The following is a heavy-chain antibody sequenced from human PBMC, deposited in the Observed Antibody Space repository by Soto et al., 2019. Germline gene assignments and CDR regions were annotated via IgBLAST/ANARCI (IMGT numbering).Heavy chain of an antibody. J-gene: IGHJ6*02. Sequence: VGSLGLSCADSGFTFSSYAMHWVRQAPGKGLEWVAVISYDGSNKYYADSVKGRFTISRDNSKNTLYLQMNSLRAEDTAVYYCARAARLYYYNYGMDVWGQGTTVTVSS. V-gene: IGHV3-30-3*01. D-gene: IGHD3-16*01. CDR3: ARAARLYYYNYGMDV. CDR1: GFTFSSYA. CDR2: ISYDGSNK.